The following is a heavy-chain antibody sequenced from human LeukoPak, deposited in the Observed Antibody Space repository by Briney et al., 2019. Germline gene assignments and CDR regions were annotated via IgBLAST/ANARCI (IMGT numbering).Heavy chain of an antibody. CDR1: GGTFSSYA. V-gene: IGHV1-69*13. CDR2: IIPIFGTA. J-gene: IGHJ4*02. D-gene: IGHD3-10*01. Sequence: SVKVSCKASGGTFSSYAISWVRLAPGQGLEWMGGIIPIFGTANYAQKFQGRVTITADESTSTAYMELSSLRSEDTAVYYCARVPRAPNYYGSGSYYWYFDYWGQGTLVTVSS. CDR3: ARVPRAPNYYGSGSYYWYFDY.